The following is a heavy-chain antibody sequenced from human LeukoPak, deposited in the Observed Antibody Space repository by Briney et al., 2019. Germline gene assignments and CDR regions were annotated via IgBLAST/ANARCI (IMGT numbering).Heavy chain of an antibody. Sequence: SGRSLRLSCAASGFTFSSYAMHWVRQAPGKGLEWVAVISYGGSNKYYADSVKGRFTISRDNSKNTLYLQMNSLRAEDTAVYYCARGGGSGWYGFDYWGQGTLVTVSS. V-gene: IGHV3-30-3*01. CDR1: GFTFSSYA. J-gene: IGHJ4*02. CDR3: ARGGGSGWYGFDY. D-gene: IGHD6-19*01. CDR2: ISYGGSNK.